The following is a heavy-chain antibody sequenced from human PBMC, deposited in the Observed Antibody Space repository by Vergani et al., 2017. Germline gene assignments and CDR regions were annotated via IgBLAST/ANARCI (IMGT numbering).Heavy chain of an antibody. CDR3: ASDTYLGIPYYGMDV. J-gene: IGHJ6*02. Sequence: VQLLESGGGLVQPGGSLRLSCAASGFTFSDYYMSWIRQAPGKGLEWVSYISSSSSYTNYADSVKGRFTISRDNAKNSLYLQMNSLRAEDTAVYYCASDTYLGIPYYGMDVWGQGTTVTVSS. D-gene: IGHD2-21*01. CDR1: GFTFSDYY. V-gene: IGHV3-11*06. CDR2: ISSSSSYT.